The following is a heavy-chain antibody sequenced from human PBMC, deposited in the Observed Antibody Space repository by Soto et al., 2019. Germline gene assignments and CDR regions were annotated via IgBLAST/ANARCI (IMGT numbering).Heavy chain of an antibody. CDR3: ARDRLRGYDSSGFYS. J-gene: IGHJ4*02. CDR1: GYTFTSYA. Sequence: ASVKVSCKASGYTFTSYAMHWVRQAPGQRLEWMGWINAGNGNTKFSQKFEDRVTITRDTSASTVFMELRSLKSEDTAVYYCARDRLRGYDSSGFYSWGQGTMVTVSS. CDR2: INAGNGNT. V-gene: IGHV1-3*01. D-gene: IGHD3-22*01.